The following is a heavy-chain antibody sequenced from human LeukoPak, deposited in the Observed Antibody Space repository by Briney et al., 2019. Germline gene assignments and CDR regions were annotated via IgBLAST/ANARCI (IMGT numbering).Heavy chain of an antibody. J-gene: IGHJ2*01. CDR3: AKDPYCGGDCYFDL. CDR1: GFTFSSYE. CDR2: ISSSGSNI. D-gene: IGHD2-21*01. Sequence: PGGSLRLSCAASGFTFSSYEMNWVRQAPGKGLEWVSYISSSGSNIYYADSVKGRSTISRDNSKNKLYLQMNSLRAEDTAVYYCAKDPYCGGDCYFDLWGRGTLVTVSS. V-gene: IGHV3-48*03.